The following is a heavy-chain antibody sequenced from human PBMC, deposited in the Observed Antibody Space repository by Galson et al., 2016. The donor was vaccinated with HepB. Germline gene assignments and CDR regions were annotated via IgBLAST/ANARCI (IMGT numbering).Heavy chain of an antibody. CDR1: GFSFSSYS. CDR2: IGRSGSIT. V-gene: IGHV3-48*01. D-gene: IGHD6-25*01. Sequence: SLRLSCAASGFSFSSYSMNWVRQAPGKGLEWICYIGRSGSITYYADSVRGRFTISRDNAKNSLFLQMNSLRAEDTAVYYCARDEPGQRRKYYYYGLDFWGQGTTVTVSS. J-gene: IGHJ6*02. CDR3: ARDEPGQRRKYYYYGLDF.